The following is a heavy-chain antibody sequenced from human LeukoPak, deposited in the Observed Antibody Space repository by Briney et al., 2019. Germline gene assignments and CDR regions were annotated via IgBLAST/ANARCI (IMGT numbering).Heavy chain of an antibody. V-gene: IGHV4-4*09. CDR2: IHASGST. J-gene: IGHJ3*02. D-gene: IGHD4-17*01. CDR3: ARHTQCGDYNPYDI. CDR1: GASITNYY. Sequence: PSETLSLTCTVSGASITNYYWGWIRQLPGKGLEWIRYIHASGSTGYNPPHKSRVIMSVDMSKNQLYLGLSSVTAADTAIYYCARHTQCGDYNPYDIWGQGTMVTVSS.